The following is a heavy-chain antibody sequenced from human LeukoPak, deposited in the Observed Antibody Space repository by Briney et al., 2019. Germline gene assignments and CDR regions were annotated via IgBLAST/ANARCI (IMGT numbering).Heavy chain of an antibody. CDR3: ARGIYYYIY. CDR1: GFTVSSSY. J-gene: IGHJ4*02. V-gene: IGHV3-7*05. Sequence: GGSLRLSCAASGFTVSSSYMSWVRQAPGRGLEWVASTKQDGSDKYYVDSVKGRFTISRDNAKNSLYLQMNSLRADDTAVYYCARGIYYYIYWGQGTLVTVSS. CDR2: TKQDGSDK. D-gene: IGHD3-22*01.